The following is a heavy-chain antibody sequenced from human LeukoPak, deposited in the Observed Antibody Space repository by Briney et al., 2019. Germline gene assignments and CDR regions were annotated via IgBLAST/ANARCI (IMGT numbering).Heavy chain of an antibody. J-gene: IGHJ4*02. D-gene: IGHD5-24*01. V-gene: IGHV4-31*03. Sequence: SQTLSLTCTVSGGSISSGGYYWSWIRQHPGKGLEWIGYIFFSGSTYYNPSLKSRITISVDTSKNQFSLKLSSVTAADTAVYYCAKDTSNRDGYNSGWGQGTLVTVSS. CDR2: IFFSGST. CDR3: AKDTSNRDGYNSG. CDR1: GGSISSGGYY.